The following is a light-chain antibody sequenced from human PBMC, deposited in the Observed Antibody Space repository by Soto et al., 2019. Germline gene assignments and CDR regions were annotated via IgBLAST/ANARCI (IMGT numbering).Light chain of an antibody. J-gene: IGKJ2*01. CDR1: QSVSTN. CDR2: GAS. CDR3: QQYDYWYT. V-gene: IGKV3-15*01. Sequence: EIVMTQSPATLSVSPGERATLSCRASQSVSTNLGWYQQRPGQAPRLLIYGASTRATGIPARFSCSGSGTEFTITISSLQSVDFALYYCQQYDYWYTFGQGTKLESK.